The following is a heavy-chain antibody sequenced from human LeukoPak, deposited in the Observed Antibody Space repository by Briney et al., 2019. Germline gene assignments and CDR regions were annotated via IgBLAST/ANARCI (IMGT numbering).Heavy chain of an antibody. J-gene: IGHJ5*02. Sequence: SETLSLTCAVNGGTFSGYYWSWIRQPPGKGLEWIGEINHSGSTNYNPSLKSRVTISVDTSKNQFSLNLNSVTAADTAVYYCARGYSSSWFDPWGQGTLVTVSS. CDR1: GGTFSGYY. V-gene: IGHV4-34*01. CDR2: INHSGST. D-gene: IGHD6-13*01. CDR3: ARGYSSSWFDP.